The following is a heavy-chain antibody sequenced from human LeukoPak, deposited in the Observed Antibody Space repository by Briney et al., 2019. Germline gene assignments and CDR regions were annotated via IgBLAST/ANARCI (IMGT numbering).Heavy chain of an antibody. Sequence: SETLTLTCTVSGGSISSYNWSWIRQPPGKGLEWIGYIYTSGSTNYNPSLKSRVTISVDTSKTQFSLKLSSVTAADTAVYYCARHSKKLRRLESYWFDLCCQG. CDR2: IYTSGST. CDR3: ARHSKKLRRLESYWFDL. J-gene: IGHJ5*02. CDR1: GGSISSYN. V-gene: IGHV4-4*09. D-gene: IGHD3-16*01.